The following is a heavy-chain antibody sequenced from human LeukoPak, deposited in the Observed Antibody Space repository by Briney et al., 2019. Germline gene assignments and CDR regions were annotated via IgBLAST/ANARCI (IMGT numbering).Heavy chain of an antibody. D-gene: IGHD3-3*01. CDR3: ARDFGLRFLEWTTYYYGMDV. V-gene: IGHV1-69*13. CDR1: GGTFSSYA. J-gene: IGHJ6*02. CDR2: IIPIFGTA. Sequence: SVTVSCKASGGTFSSYAISWVRQAPGQGLEWMGGIIPIFGTANYAQKFQGRVTITADESTSTAYMELSSLRSEDTAVYYCARDFGLRFLEWTTYYYGMDVWGQGTTVTVSS.